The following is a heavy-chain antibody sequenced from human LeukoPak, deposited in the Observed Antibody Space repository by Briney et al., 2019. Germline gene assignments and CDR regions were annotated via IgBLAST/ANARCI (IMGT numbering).Heavy chain of an antibody. D-gene: IGHD4-17*01. V-gene: IGHV3-33*06. CDR2: IWYDGSNK. CDR1: GFTFSSCN. CDR3: AKDSNDYGDYNYFDY. J-gene: IGHJ4*02. Sequence: PGXSLTLSCVASGFTFSSCNMHWVRQATGKGLEWVALIWYDGSNKYYTDSVKGRFTISRDNSKNTLYLQMNNLRAEDTALYYCAKDSNDYGDYNYFDYWGQGTLVTVSS.